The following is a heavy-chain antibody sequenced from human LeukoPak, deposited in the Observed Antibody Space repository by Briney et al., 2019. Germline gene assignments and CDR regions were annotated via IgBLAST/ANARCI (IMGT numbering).Heavy chain of an antibody. CDR2: IKSKAEGGTT. D-gene: IGHD2-15*01. CDR3: ITGYCSGGSCHWDDAFNI. V-gene: IGHV3-15*01. Sequence: GGSLRLSCAASGFTFSNAWMSWVRQAPGKGLEWVGRIKSKAEGGTTDYAAPVKGRFTISRDDSSNTVYLQMDSLKTEDTAFYHCITGYCSGGSCHWDDAFNIWGQGTMVTVSS. J-gene: IGHJ3*02. CDR1: GFTFSNAW.